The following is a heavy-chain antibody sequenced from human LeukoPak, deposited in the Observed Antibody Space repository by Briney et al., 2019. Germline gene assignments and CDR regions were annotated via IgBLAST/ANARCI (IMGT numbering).Heavy chain of an antibody. Sequence: GGSLRLSCAASGFTFTRNAMAWVRQAPGKGLEWVSAIDGSGGTTFYADSVKGRVTISRVQSTNTVYLQMNSLRADDTAVYYCARGIEEWLYLYYWGQGALVTVAS. D-gene: IGHD3-3*01. CDR1: GFTFTRNA. CDR3: ARGIEEWLYLYY. CDR2: IDGSGGTT. V-gene: IGHV3-23*01. J-gene: IGHJ4*02.